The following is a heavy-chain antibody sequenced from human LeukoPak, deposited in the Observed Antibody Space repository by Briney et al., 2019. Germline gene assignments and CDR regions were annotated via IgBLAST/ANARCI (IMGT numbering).Heavy chain of an antibody. Sequence: GGSLRLSCATSGFTFSNYDMHWVRQATGKGLEWVPVIDPAGDAYYRGSVKGRFTVSRENAKDSLHLQMNSLRAEDTAVYYCATSPLGQQWLQGWGQGTLVTVSS. CDR3: ATSPLGQQWLQG. J-gene: IGHJ4*02. CDR1: GFTFSNYD. V-gene: IGHV3-13*01. CDR2: IDPAGDA. D-gene: IGHD6-19*01.